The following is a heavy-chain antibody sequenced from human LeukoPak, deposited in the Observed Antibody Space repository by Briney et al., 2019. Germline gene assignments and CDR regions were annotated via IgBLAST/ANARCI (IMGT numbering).Heavy chain of an antibody. CDR3: ARDLGASLHFDY. Sequence: SQSLSLTCAISGDSVSSNSAAWNWIRQSPSRGLVWLGRTYYTSKWYNDYAVSVKSRITINPDTSKNQFSLQLNSVTPEDTAVYYCARDLGASLHFDYWGQGTLVTVSS. D-gene: IGHD1-26*01. V-gene: IGHV6-1*01. J-gene: IGHJ4*02. CDR1: GDSVSSNSAA. CDR2: TYYTSKWYN.